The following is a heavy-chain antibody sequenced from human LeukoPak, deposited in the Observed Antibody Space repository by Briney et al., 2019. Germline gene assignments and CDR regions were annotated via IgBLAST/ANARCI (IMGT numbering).Heavy chain of an antibody. CDR3: AKKAQVTAVAAYIDY. D-gene: IGHD2-15*01. CDR2: ISGDSGTT. J-gene: IGHJ4*02. V-gene: IGHV3-23*01. Sequence: GGSLRLSCAASGFTFSRYSMNWVRQAPGKGLEWVSVISGDSGTTVYRDSVEGRFTISRDNSKNTLFLHMNSLRAEDTAVYYCAKKAQVTAVAAYIDYWGQGTLVTVSS. CDR1: GFTFSRYS.